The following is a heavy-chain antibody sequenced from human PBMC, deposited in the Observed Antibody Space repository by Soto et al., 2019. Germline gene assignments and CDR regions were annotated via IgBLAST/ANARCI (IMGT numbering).Heavy chain of an antibody. D-gene: IGHD2-2*01. J-gene: IGHJ6*02. CDR1: GYRFASDV. CDR2: ISAYNGNT. CDR3: ARDIVVVPAASFYYYYYGMDV. Sequence: ASVNVCCKASGYRFASDVMRWVRQAAGQGLELMGWISAYNGNTNYAQKLQGRVTMTTDTSTSTAYMELRSLRSDDTAVYYCARDIVVVPAASFYYYYYGMDVWGQGTTVTVSS. V-gene: IGHV1-18*04.